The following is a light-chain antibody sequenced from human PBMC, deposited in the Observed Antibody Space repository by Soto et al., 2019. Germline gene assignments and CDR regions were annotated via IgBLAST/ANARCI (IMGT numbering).Light chain of an antibody. Sequence: DIPMTQSPSTLSASAGDRVTITCRASQSISTWLAWYQQKSGRAPKLLIYDSSSLESGVPSRFSGSGSGTEFSLTISSLQPDDFATYFCQQYDSFSITFGQGTRLDIK. J-gene: IGKJ5*01. CDR2: DSS. CDR3: QQYDSFSIT. CDR1: QSISTW. V-gene: IGKV1-5*01.